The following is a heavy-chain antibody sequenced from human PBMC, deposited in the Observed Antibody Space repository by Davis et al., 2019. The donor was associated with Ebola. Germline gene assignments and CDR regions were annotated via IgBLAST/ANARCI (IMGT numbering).Heavy chain of an antibody. Sequence: GGSLRLSCAASEFTFSTYWMTWVRQAPGKGLEWVANIKQDGSDTYYVDSVKGRFTISRDNAKNSLYLQMNSLGVEDTAVYYCARDTGAGAAIQHWGQGTLVTVSS. CDR3: ARDTGAGAAIQH. J-gene: IGHJ1*01. CDR2: IKQDGSDT. CDR1: EFTFSTYW. D-gene: IGHD6-19*01. V-gene: IGHV3-7*01.